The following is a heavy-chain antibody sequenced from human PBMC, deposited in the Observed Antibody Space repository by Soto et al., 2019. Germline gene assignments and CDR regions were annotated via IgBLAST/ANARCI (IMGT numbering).Heavy chain of an antibody. D-gene: IGHD3-10*01. J-gene: IGHJ4*02. Sequence: GGSLRLSCAASGFTFSSYAMSWVRQAPGKGLEWVSAISGSGGSTYYADSVKGRFTISRDNSKNTLYLQMNSLRAEDTAVYYCAKATKYYYGSAPDYWGQGTLVTVSS. CDR1: GFTFSSYA. CDR3: AKATKYYYGSAPDY. V-gene: IGHV3-23*01. CDR2: ISGSGGST.